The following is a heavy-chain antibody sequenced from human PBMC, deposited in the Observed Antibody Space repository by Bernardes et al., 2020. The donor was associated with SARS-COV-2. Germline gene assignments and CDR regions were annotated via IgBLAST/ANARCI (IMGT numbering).Heavy chain of an antibody. Sequence: SETLSLTCTVSGGSISSYYWSWIRQPPGKGLEWIGYIYYSGSTNYNPSLKSRVTISVDTSKNQFSLKLSSVTATDTAVYYCARGEDLRVLETYMDVWGKGTTVTVSS. CDR1: GGSISSYY. V-gene: IGHV4-59*08. CDR3: ARGEDLRVLETYMDV. J-gene: IGHJ6*03. D-gene: IGHD3-3*01. CDR2: IYYSGST.